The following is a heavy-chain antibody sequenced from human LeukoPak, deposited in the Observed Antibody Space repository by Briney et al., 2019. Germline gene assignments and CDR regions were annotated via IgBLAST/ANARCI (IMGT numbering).Heavy chain of an antibody. J-gene: IGHJ4*02. CDR2: INHSGST. CDR3: ATLPHYYDSSGYYYHSDY. V-gene: IGHV4-34*01. CDR1: GGSISSYY. D-gene: IGHD3-22*01. Sequence: SETLSLTCTVSGGSISSYYWSWIRQPPGKGLEWIGEINHSGSTNYNPSLKSRVTISVDTSKNQFSLKLGSVTAADTAVYYCATLPHYYDSSGYYYHSDYWGQGTLVTVSS.